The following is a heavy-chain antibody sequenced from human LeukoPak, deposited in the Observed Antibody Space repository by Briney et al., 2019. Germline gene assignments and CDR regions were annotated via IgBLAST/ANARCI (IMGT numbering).Heavy chain of an antibody. Sequence: GGSLRLSCAASGFIFNDFAMHWVRQAPGKGLEWVSGISWNSGSIGYADSVKGRFTISRDNAKNSLYLQMNSLRAEDTALYYCATVAGTGVDYWGQGTLVTVSS. J-gene: IGHJ4*02. CDR3: ATVAGTGVDY. V-gene: IGHV3-9*01. CDR2: ISWNSGSI. CDR1: GFIFNDFA. D-gene: IGHD6-19*01.